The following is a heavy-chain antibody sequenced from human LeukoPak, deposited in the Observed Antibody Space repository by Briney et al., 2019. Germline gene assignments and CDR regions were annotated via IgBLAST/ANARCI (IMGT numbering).Heavy chain of an antibody. CDR2: IYSSGST. J-gene: IGHJ3*02. CDR1: GGSISSSYYY. CDR3: ATLAAAGTWYDAFDI. D-gene: IGHD6-13*01. V-gene: IGHV4-39*01. Sequence: SETLSLTCTVSGGSISSSYYYWGWIRQPPGKGLEWIGSIYSSGSTYYNPSLKSRVTISVDTSKNQFSLKLTSVTAADTAVYYCATLAAAGTWYDAFDIWGQGTMVTVSS.